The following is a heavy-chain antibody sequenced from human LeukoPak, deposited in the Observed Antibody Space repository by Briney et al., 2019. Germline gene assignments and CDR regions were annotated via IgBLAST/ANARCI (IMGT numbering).Heavy chain of an antibody. V-gene: IGHV1-46*01. J-gene: IGHJ4*02. D-gene: IGHD3-22*01. Sequence: ASVKVSCKASGYTFTSYYMHWVRQAPGQGLECMGIINPSGGSTSYAQKFQGRVTMTRDMSTSTVYMELSSLRSEDTAVYYCARGHHYYDSSGLNFDYWGQGTLVTVSS. CDR1: GYTFTSYY. CDR3: ARGHHYYDSSGLNFDY. CDR2: INPSGGST.